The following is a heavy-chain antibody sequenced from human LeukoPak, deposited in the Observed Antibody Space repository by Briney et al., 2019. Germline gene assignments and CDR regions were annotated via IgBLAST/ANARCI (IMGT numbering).Heavy chain of an antibody. J-gene: IGHJ3*02. CDR2: IKPDASEK. Sequence: GGSLRLSCAASGFTFSSYWMNRVRQAPGKGLEWVANIKPDASEKNYVDSVKGRFTFSRDNAKNSLYLQMNNLRVEDTAVYYCVRDAVTDRFSAFDIWGQGTMVTVSS. V-gene: IGHV3-7*01. CDR1: GFTFSSYW. D-gene: IGHD2-21*02. CDR3: VRDAVTDRFSAFDI.